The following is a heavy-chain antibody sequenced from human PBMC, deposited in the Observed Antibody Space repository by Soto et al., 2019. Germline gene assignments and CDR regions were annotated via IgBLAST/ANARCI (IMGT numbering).Heavy chain of an antibody. CDR2: IIPIFGTA. J-gene: IGHJ6*02. CDR3: ARDVDTAMVNSYYYYYGMDV. V-gene: IGHV1-69*13. D-gene: IGHD5-18*01. Sequence: SVKVSCKASGGTFSSYAISWVRQAPGHGLAWMGGIIPIFGTANYAQKFQGRVTITADESTSTAYMELSSLRSEDTAVYYCARDVDTAMVNSYYYYYGMDVWGQGTTVTVSS. CDR1: GGTFSSYA.